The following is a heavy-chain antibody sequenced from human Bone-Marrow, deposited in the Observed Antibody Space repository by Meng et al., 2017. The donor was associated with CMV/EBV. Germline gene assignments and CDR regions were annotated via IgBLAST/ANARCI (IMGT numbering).Heavy chain of an antibody. CDR2: IIPILGIA. CDR3: AKGPSGGSYHFDC. D-gene: IGHD3-10*01. Sequence: SVKVSCKASGGTFSSYTISWVRQAPGQGLEWMGRIIPILGIANYAQKFQGRVTITADKSTSTAYMELSRLRSDDTAVYYCAKGPSGGSYHFDCWGQGTLVTVSS. V-gene: IGHV1-69*02. J-gene: IGHJ4*02. CDR1: GGTFSSYT.